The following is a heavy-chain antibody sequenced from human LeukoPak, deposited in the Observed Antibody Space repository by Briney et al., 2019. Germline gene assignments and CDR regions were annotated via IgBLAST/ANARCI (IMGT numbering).Heavy chain of an antibody. D-gene: IGHD3-22*01. J-gene: IGHJ4*02. CDR1: GGSISSGGYS. CDR2: IYHSGST. CDR3: ARGPLYDSSGYYYDFDY. Sequence: PSETLSLTCAVSGGSISSGGYSWSWIRQPPGKGLEWIGYIYHSGSTYYNPSLKSRVTISVDRSKNQFSLKLSSVTAADTAVYYCARGPLYDSSGYYYDFDYWGQGTLVTVSS. V-gene: IGHV4-30-2*01.